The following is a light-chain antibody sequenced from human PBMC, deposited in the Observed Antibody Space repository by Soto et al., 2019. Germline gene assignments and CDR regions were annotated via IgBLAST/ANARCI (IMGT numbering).Light chain of an antibody. V-gene: IGKV3-20*01. CDR3: QQYGTSPLFT. CDR1: QSVSSSY. Sequence: EIVLTQSPGTLSLSPGERATLSCRASQSVSSSYLAWYQQKPGQAPRLLIYGASNRASGISDRFSGSGSGTDFTLTISSLEPEDFAVYYCQQYGTSPLFTFGPGTTVDLK. J-gene: IGKJ3*01. CDR2: GAS.